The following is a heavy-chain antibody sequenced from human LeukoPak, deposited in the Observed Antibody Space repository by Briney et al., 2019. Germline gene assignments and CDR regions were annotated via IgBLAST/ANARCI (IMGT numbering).Heavy chain of an antibody. V-gene: IGHV3-49*04. CDR1: GFTFGDYA. J-gene: IGHJ4*02. D-gene: IGHD4-23*01. Sequence: GGSLRLSCTASGFTFGDYAMSWVRQAPGKGLEWVGFIRSKTYGGTTEYAASVKGRFTISRDDSKSIAYLQMNSLKTEDTAVYYCIRDYGVNPDPPLGYWGQGTLVTVSS. CDR2: IRSKTYGGTT. CDR3: IRDYGVNPDPPLGY.